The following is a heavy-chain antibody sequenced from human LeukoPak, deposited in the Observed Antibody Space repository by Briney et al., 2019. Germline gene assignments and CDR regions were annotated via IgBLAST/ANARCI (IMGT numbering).Heavy chain of an antibody. V-gene: IGHV3-7*01. CDR1: GLTFSNYW. CDR2: IKQDGSEK. J-gene: IGHJ4*02. D-gene: IGHD3-3*01. Sequence: GGSLRLSCAASGLTFSNYWMDWVRQAPGKGLEWVANIKQDGSEKNYVESVKGRFIISRNNAKNPRYLQMTTLRADDPAVYYCARDGFGSGSNWGQGTLVTVSS. CDR3: ARDGFGSGSN.